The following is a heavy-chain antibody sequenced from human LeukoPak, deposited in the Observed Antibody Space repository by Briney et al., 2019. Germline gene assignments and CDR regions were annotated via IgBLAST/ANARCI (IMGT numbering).Heavy chain of an antibody. J-gene: IGHJ6*03. CDR3: TRGYSGYDYANDYYYYYMDV. V-gene: IGHV3-21*01. Sequence: GGSLRLSCAASGFTFSSYSMNWVRQAPGKGLEWVSSISSSSSYIYYADSVKGRFTISRDNAKNSLYLQMNSLRAEDTAVYYCTRGYSGYDYANDYYYYYMDVWGKGTTVTVSS. CDR1: GFTFSSYS. CDR2: ISSSSSYI. D-gene: IGHD5-12*01.